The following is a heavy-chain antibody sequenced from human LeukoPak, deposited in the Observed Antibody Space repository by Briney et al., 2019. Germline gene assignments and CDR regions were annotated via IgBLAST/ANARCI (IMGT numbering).Heavy chain of an antibody. D-gene: IGHD3-10*01. Sequence: PGGSLRLSCSPSGFTFSDYGMHWVRQAPGKGLEWVAVISYDGSNKYYADSVKGRFTISRDNSKNTLYLQMNSLRAEDTAVYYCARGAWFGESHPYYFDYWGQGTLVTVSS. CDR2: ISYDGSNK. CDR1: GFTFSDYG. J-gene: IGHJ4*02. CDR3: ARGAWFGESHPYYFDY. V-gene: IGHV3-30*19.